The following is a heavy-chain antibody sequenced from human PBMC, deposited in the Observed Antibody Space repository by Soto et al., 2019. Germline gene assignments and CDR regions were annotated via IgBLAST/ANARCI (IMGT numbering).Heavy chain of an antibody. J-gene: IGHJ4*01. CDR3: ASSQLAFDILTGFLGPMNY. CDR2: IDYTGST. Sequence: PSETLTVTCTVSGGSIHTYYWSWIRQPPGKWLEWIGYIDYTGSTNHNPSLKSRVAISIDTSKKQFSLKLRSVTAADTAVYYCASSQLAFDILTGFLGPMNYWGHGTLVTVS. D-gene: IGHD3-9*01. CDR1: GGSIHTYY. V-gene: IGHV4-59*08.